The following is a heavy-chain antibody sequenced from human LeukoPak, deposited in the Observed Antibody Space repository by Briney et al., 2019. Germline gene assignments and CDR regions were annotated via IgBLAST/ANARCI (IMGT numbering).Heavy chain of an antibody. D-gene: IGHD2-15*01. V-gene: IGHV3-7*04. CDR2: IHQDGNEK. J-gene: IGHJ4*02. CDR3: ARGDKFSGDY. Sequence: GVSLTLSCAASGFTFSTYWMSWVRQAPGKGLEWVANIHQDGNEKYYVDSVKGRFTISRDNAKNSLYLQMNSLRAEDTAVYYCARGDKFSGDYWGQGTLVTVSS. CDR1: GFTFSTYW.